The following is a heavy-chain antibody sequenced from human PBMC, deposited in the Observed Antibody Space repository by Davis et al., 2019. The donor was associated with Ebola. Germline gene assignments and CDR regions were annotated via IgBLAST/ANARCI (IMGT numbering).Heavy chain of an antibody. Sequence: PGGSLRLSCAASGFTFSTYSMSWVRQAPGKGLEWVSSISSDSDYIYYADSAKGRFTISRDNAKNSLYLQMNSLRAEDTAVYYCAKDLGPYYDFWSGYGYWGQGTLVTVSS. V-gene: IGHV3-21*04. CDR3: AKDLGPYYDFWSGYGY. J-gene: IGHJ4*02. CDR2: ISSDSDYI. CDR1: GFTFSTYS. D-gene: IGHD3-3*01.